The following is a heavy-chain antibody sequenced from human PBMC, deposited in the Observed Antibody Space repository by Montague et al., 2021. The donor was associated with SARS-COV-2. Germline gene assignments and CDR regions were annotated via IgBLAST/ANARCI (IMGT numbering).Heavy chain of an antibody. CDR2: INSDGSST. D-gene: IGHD3-22*01. J-gene: IGHJ3*02. CDR3: ARAPRRHYYYGTGFDAFDI. V-gene: IGHV3-74*01. CDR1: GFTFRSYG. Sequence: SLRLSCAASGFTFRSYGMHWVRQAPGKGLVWVSRINSDGSSTTYADSVKGRFTISRDNAKNTLYLQMNSLRAEDTAVYYCARAPRRHYYYGTGFDAFDIWGQGTMVTVSS.